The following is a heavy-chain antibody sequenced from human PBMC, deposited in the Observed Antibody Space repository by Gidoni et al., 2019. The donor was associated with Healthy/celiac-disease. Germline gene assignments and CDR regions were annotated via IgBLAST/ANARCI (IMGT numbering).Heavy chain of an antibody. V-gene: IGHV3-21*01. CDR1: GFTFSSYS. CDR2: SSSSSSYI. D-gene: IGHD7-27*01. Sequence: EVQLVESGGGLVKPGGSLRLSCAASGFTFSSYSMNWVRQAPGKGLEWVSSSSSSSSYIYYADSVKGRFTISRDNAKNSLYLQMNSLRAEDTAVYYCASRSWGSRSGGKPYDYWGQGTLVTVSS. CDR3: ASRSWGSRSGGKPYDY. J-gene: IGHJ4*02.